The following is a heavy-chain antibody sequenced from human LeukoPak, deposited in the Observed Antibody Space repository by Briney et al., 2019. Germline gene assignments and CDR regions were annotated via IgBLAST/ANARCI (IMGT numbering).Heavy chain of an antibody. CDR3: ATANFYFQY. CDR2: IFYSGST. Sequence: PSETLSLTCTVSSGSIRSSSYYWGWIRQPPGKGLEWIESIFYSGSTYYNPSLKSRVTMSVDTSKNQFSLKLSSVTAADTAVYYCATANFYFQYWGQGTLVTVSS. J-gene: IGHJ1*01. CDR1: SGSIRSSSYY. D-gene: IGHD2-8*01. V-gene: IGHV4-39*01.